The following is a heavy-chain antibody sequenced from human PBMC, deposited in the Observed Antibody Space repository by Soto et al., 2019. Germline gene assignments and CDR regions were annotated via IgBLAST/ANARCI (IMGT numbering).Heavy chain of an antibody. Sequence: PGGSLRLSCAASGFTFSSYEMNWVRQAPGKWLEWVSYISSSGSTIYYADSVKGRFTISRDNAKNSLYPQMNSLRAEDTAVYYCATLYSYGSFGMDVWGQGTTVTVSS. D-gene: IGHD5-18*01. J-gene: IGHJ6*02. CDR3: ATLYSYGSFGMDV. CDR1: GFTFSSYE. CDR2: ISSSGSTI. V-gene: IGHV3-48*03.